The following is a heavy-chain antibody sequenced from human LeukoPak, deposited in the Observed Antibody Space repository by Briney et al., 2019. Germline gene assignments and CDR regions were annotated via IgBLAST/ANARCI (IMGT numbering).Heavy chain of an antibody. D-gene: IGHD4-23*01. Sequence: AAVKVSCKTSGYTFTGYYMHWVRQAPGQGLEWMGWINPNSSVTNYAQRFQGRVTMTRDTSISAAYMELRWLTSDDTAVYYCARERGGNSPFDSWGQGTLVTVSS. CDR2: INPNSSVT. CDR1: GYTFTGYY. CDR3: ARERGGNSPFDS. V-gene: IGHV1-2*02. J-gene: IGHJ4*02.